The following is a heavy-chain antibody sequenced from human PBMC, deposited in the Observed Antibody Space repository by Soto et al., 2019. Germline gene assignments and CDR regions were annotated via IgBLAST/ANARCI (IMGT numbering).Heavy chain of an antibody. J-gene: IGHJ5*02. CDR1: GYSFTSYW. CDR3: ARHVAYGFWSATRRAYNWFDP. V-gene: IGHV5-10-1*01. Sequence: GESLKISCKGSGYSFTSYWTSWVRQMPGKGLEWMGRIDPSDSYTNYSPSFQGHVTISADKSISTAYLQWSSLKASDTAMYYCARHVAYGFWSATRRAYNWFDPWGQGTLVTVSS. D-gene: IGHD3-3*01. CDR2: IDPSDSYT.